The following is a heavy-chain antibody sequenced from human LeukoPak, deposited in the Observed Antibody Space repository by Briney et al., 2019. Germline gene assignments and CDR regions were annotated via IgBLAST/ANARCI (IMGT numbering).Heavy chain of an antibody. CDR1: GGSISSYY. Sequence: SGTPSLTCTGSGGSISSYYWSWIRQPPGKGLEGIGDIYYSGGTHYNPSLKSRVTISVDTSKNQFSLKLSSVTAADTAVYYCARDHIVVVPAARGGYYYYYGMDVWGQGTTVTVSS. D-gene: IGHD2-2*01. CDR2: IYYSGGT. J-gene: IGHJ6*02. V-gene: IGHV4-59*01. CDR3: ARDHIVVVPAARGGYYYYYGMDV.